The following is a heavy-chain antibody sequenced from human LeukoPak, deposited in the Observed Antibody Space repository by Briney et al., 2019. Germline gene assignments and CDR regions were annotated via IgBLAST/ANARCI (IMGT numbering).Heavy chain of an antibody. V-gene: IGHV4-31*03. CDR3: ARDRSTSCFHFDY. J-gene: IGHJ4*02. Sequence: SQTLSLTCTVSGGSISSGGYHWSWIRQHPGKGLEWIGYIYYSGSTYYNPSLKSRVTISVDTSKNQFSLKLSSVTAADTAVYYCARDRSTSCFHFDYWGQGTLVTVSS. CDR1: GGSISSGGYH. CDR2: IYYSGST. D-gene: IGHD2-2*01.